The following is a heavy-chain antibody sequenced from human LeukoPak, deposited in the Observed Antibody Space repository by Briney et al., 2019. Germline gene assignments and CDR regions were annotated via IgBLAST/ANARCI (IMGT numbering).Heavy chain of an antibody. CDR3: ATESGMAVAGTGPGT. CDR1: GGTFSSYA. D-gene: IGHD6-19*01. J-gene: IGHJ5*02. CDR2: IIPIFGTA. Sequence: PVKVSCKASGGTFSSYAISWVRQAPGQGLEWMGGIIPIFGTANYAQKFQGRVTITTDESTSTAYMELSSLRSEDTAVYYCATESGMAVAGTGPGTWGQGTLVTVSS. V-gene: IGHV1-69*05.